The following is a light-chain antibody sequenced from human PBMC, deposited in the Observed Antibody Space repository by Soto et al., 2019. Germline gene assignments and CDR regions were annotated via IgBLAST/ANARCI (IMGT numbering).Light chain of an antibody. Sequence: QSAPTQPPSASGSPGQSLTISCTGTSSDVGGYNFVSWYQQHPGKAPKLLIYEVTQRPSGVPDRFSASKSGNMASLTVSGLQAEDEADYYCSSYAGSDMGVFGTGTKLTVL. CDR3: SSYAGSDMGV. V-gene: IGLV2-8*01. J-gene: IGLJ1*01. CDR1: SSDVGGYNF. CDR2: EVT.